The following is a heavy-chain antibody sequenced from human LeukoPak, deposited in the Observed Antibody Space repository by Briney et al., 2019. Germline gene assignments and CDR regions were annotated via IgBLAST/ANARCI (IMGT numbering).Heavy chain of an antibody. Sequence: SETLSLTCAVYGGSFSGYYWTWIRQPPGKGLEWIGEINHSGSTNYNPSLKSRVTISVDTFKNQFTLKVSSVTDADTAVYYCASNRSSSDWGQGTLVTVSS. D-gene: IGHD6-6*01. CDR2: INHSGST. CDR1: GGSFSGYY. CDR3: ASNRSSSD. J-gene: IGHJ1*01. V-gene: IGHV4-34*01.